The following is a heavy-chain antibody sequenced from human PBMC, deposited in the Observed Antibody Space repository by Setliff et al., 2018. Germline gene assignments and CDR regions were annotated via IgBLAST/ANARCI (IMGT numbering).Heavy chain of an antibody. CDR3: ARSIALFGVDVVSCYFDH. V-gene: IGHV1-18*01. Sequence: ASVKVSCKASGYIFTDYGVSWVRQAPGQGLEWVGWISPHNGKTYYAPKFQDRITMTTDTSTSTAYLEFKSLRSDDTAVYYCARSIALFGVDVVSCYFDHWGQGTLVTVSS. CDR2: ISPHNGKT. CDR1: GYIFTDYG. D-gene: IGHD3-3*01. J-gene: IGHJ4*02.